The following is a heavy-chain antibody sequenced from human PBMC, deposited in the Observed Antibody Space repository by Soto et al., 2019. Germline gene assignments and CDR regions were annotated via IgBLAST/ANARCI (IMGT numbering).Heavy chain of an antibody. V-gene: IGHV3-15*07. CDR3: TTAGSIEVRYCGGDCYSGPRDY. CDR1: GFTFSNAW. D-gene: IGHD2-21*02. CDR2: IKSKTDGGTT. Sequence: EVQLVESGGGLVKPGGSLRLSCAASGFTFSNAWMNWVRQAPGKGLEWVGRIKSKTDGGTTDYAAPVKGRFTISRDDSKNTLYLQMNSLKTEDTAVYYCTTAGSIEVRYCGGDCYSGPRDYWGQGTLVTVSS. J-gene: IGHJ4*02.